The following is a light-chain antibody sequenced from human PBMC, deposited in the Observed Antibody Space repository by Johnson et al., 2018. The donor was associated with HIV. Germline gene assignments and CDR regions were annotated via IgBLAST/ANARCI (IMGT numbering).Light chain of an antibody. CDR1: SSNIGNNY. CDR3: GTWDSSLSAGV. V-gene: IGLV1-51*01. J-gene: IGLJ1*01. Sequence: QSVLTQPPSVSAAPGQKVTISCSGSSSNIGNNYVSWYQQLPGTATKLLIYDNNKRPSGIPDRFSGSKSGTSATLGITGLPTGDEADYYCGTWDSSLSAGVFGAGTKVTVL. CDR2: DNN.